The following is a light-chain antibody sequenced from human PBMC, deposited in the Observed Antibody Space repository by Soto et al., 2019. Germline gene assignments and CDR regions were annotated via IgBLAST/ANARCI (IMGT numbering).Light chain of an antibody. Sequence: EIVMTQSPATLFVSPGERATLSCRASQSVSSNLAWYQQKPGQAPRLLMYGASTRATGIAARVSGSGSGTEFTLTISSLQSEDFAVYYCQQYNNWPLTFGGGTKVESK. J-gene: IGKJ4*01. CDR2: GAS. V-gene: IGKV3D-15*01. CDR1: QSVSSN. CDR3: QQYNNWPLT.